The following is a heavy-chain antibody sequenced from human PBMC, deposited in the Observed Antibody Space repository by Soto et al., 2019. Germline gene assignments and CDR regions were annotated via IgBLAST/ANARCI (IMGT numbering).Heavy chain of an antibody. J-gene: IGHJ4*02. D-gene: IGHD3-22*01. CDR1: GYTFTSYG. Sequence: QVQLVQSGAEVKKPGASVKVSCKASGYTFTSYGITWVRQAPGQGLEWMGWISAYNGNTNYAQKLQGRVTMTTDTSTSTAYMELRSLRSDDTAVYYCARDWYYYDSSGYYRFDYWGQGNLVTVSS. V-gene: IGHV1-18*01. CDR2: ISAYNGNT. CDR3: ARDWYYYDSSGYYRFDY.